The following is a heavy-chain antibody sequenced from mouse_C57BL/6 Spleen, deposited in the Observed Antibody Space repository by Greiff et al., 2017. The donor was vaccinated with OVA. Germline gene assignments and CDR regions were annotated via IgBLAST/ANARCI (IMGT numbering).Heavy chain of an antibody. CDR2: ISDGGSYT. CDR3: ARDPGSRDYYAMDY. CDR1: GFTFSSYA. J-gene: IGHJ4*01. V-gene: IGHV5-4*01. Sequence: EVMLVESGGGLVKPGGSLKLSCAASGFTFSSYAMSWVRQTPEKRLEWVATISDGGSYTYYPDNVKGRFTISRDNAKNNLYLQMSHLKSEDTAMYYCARDPGSRDYYAMDYWGQGTSVTVSS. D-gene: IGHD3-3*01.